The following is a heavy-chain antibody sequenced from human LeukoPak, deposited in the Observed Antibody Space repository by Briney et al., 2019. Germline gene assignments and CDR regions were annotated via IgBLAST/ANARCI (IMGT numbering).Heavy chain of an antibody. D-gene: IGHD3-10*01. CDR1: GFTVTNSY. J-gene: IGHJ4*02. CDR2: IYSGGTT. Sequence: GGSLRLSCAASGFTVTNSYMGWVRQAPGKGLEWVSVIYSGGTTYYADSVTGRFTISRDNSKNTLYLQMNSLTVEDTAVYYCARVGGSGYYYFDYWGQGTLVTVSS. CDR3: ARVGGSGYYYFDY. V-gene: IGHV3-53*01.